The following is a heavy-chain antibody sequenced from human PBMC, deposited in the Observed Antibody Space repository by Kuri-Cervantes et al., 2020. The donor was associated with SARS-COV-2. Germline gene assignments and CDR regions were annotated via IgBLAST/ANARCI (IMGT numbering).Heavy chain of an antibody. J-gene: IGHJ5*02. CDR1: GGTFSSYA. V-gene: IGHV1-69*04. Sequence: SVKVSCKASGGTFSSYAISWVRQAPGQGLEWMGRIIPILGIANYAQKFQGRVTITADKSASTAYMELSSLRSEDTAVYYCARSPTTVRVNWFDPWGQGTLVTVSS. D-gene: IGHD4-11*01. CDR3: ARSPTTVRVNWFDP. CDR2: IIPILGIA.